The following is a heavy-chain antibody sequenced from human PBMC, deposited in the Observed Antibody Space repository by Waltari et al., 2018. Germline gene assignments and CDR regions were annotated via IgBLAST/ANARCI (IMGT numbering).Heavy chain of an antibody. CDR3: ARMYYDILTGYYYYGMDV. CDR2: IYTSGST. V-gene: IGHV4-61*02. CDR1: GGSISSGSYY. Sequence: QVQLQESGQGLVKPSQTLSLTCTVSGGSISSGSYYWSWIRQTAGKGLEWIGRIYTSGSTNYNPSLKSRVTISVDTSKNQFSLKLSSVTAADTAVYYCARMYYDILTGYYYYGMDVWGQGTTVTVSS. D-gene: IGHD3-9*01. J-gene: IGHJ6*02.